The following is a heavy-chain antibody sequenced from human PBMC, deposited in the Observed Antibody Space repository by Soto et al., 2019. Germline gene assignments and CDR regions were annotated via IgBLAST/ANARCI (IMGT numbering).Heavy chain of an antibody. CDR2: LSRDGSSK. Sequence: GSLRLSGSSSVCTFDDYTMQWVRQSPGKCLEVVSVLSRDGSSKDSADCVKCGFTISTGNSKHYMYLQMTGLRPDDTALHYCAKARDGGNDACDMWGQGTML. CDR1: VCTFDDYT. CDR3: AKARDGGNDACDM. J-gene: IGHJ3*02. D-gene: IGHD1-1*01. V-gene: IGHV3-43*01.